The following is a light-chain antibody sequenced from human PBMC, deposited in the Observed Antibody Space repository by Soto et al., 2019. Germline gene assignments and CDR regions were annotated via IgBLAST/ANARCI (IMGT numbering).Light chain of an antibody. Sequence: DIQMTQSPSTLSAFVGDRVTITCRASQSVNSWLAWYQQRPGKAPKLLIYDASTLESGVPSRFSGSGSGTGFTLTISSLQPDDFATYYCHQYNSYHTFGGGTKVDI. CDR1: QSVNSW. J-gene: IGKJ4*01. CDR3: HQYNSYHT. V-gene: IGKV1-5*01. CDR2: DAS.